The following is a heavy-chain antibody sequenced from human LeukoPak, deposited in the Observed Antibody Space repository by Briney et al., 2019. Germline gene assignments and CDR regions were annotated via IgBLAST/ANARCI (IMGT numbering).Heavy chain of an antibody. D-gene: IGHD2-21*02. CDR1: GYTFTSYY. CDR3: ASYCGGDCYSDAFDI. CDR2: INPSGGST. J-gene: IGHJ3*02. Sequence: ASVKVSCMASGYTFTSYYMHWVREAPGQGLEWMGIINPSGGSTSYAQKFQGRVTMTRDTSTSTVYMELSSLRSEDTAVYYCASYCGGDCYSDAFDIWGQGTMVTVSS. V-gene: IGHV1-46*01.